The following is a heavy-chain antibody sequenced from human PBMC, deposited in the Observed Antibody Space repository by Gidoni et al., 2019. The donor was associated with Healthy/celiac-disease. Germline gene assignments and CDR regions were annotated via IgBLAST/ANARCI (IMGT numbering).Heavy chain of an antibody. V-gene: IGHV3-30*03. J-gene: IGHJ6*02. CDR3: AREGYSSGWWVYYGMDV. D-gene: IGHD6-19*01. CDR2: ISYDGSNK. Sequence: QVQLVESGGGVVQPGRSLRPSCAASGFPFSSYGMHWVRQAPGKGLEWVAVISYDGSNKYYADSVKGRFTISRDNSKNTLYLQMNSLRAEDTAVYYCAREGYSSGWWVYYGMDVWGQGTTVTVSS. CDR1: GFPFSSYG.